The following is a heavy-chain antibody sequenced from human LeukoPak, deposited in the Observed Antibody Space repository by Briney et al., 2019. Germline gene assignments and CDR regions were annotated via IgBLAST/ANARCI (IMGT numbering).Heavy chain of an antibody. D-gene: IGHD5-18*01. CDR2: INHSGST. CDR3: ARVEYSYGNFDY. J-gene: IGHJ4*02. Sequence: SETLSLTCTVSGGSISSYYWSWIRQPPGKGLEWIGEINHSGSTNYNPSLKSRVTISVDTSKNQFSLKLSSVTAADTAVYYCARVEYSYGNFDYWGQGTLVTVSS. CDR1: GGSISSYY. V-gene: IGHV4-34*01.